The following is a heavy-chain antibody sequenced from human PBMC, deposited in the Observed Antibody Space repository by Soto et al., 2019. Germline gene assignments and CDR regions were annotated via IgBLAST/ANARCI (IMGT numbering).Heavy chain of an antibody. V-gene: IGHV1-2*04. D-gene: IGHD1-26*01. CDR1: GYTFTGYH. CDR2: INTNTGDT. CDR3: ARWVGASNWFDP. Sequence: ASVKVSCKASGYTFTGYHVHWVRQAPGQGLEWMGWINTNTGDTNYAQKFQGWVTMTRDTSINTAYVQLGRLRSDDTAVYFCARWVGASNWFDPWGQGTLVTVSS. J-gene: IGHJ5*02.